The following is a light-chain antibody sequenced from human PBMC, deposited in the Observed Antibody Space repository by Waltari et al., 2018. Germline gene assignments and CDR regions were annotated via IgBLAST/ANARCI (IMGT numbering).Light chain of an antibody. J-gene: IGLJ3*02. V-gene: IGLV2-23*02. CDR1: ISDIAKYNL. Sequence: QPALTQTAAVSGSPGQSITISCSGTISDIAKYNLVSWYQQHPGKAPTLIIYDFNKRPSGVSNRFSGSKSGNTAFLTISGLQTADEADYYCCSYAGSAISVFGGGTKLTVL. CDR3: CSYAGSAISV. CDR2: DFN.